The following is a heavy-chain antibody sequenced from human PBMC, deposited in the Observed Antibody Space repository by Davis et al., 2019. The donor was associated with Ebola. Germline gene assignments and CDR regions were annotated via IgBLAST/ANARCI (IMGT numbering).Heavy chain of an antibody. CDR3: ARDRIVVVVAATQAYYYYGMDV. Sequence: ASVKVSCKASGGTFSSYAISWVRQAPGQGLEWMGWISAYNGNTNYAQKLQGRVTMTTDTSTSTAYMELRSLRSDDTAVYYCARDRIVVVVAATQAYYYYGMDVWGQGTTVTVSS. J-gene: IGHJ6*02. V-gene: IGHV1-18*01. D-gene: IGHD2-15*01. CDR1: GGTFSSYA. CDR2: ISAYNGNT.